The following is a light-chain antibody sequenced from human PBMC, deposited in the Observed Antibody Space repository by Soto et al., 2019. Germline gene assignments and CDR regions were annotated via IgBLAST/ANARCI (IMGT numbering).Light chain of an antibody. Sequence: DIQMTQSPSTLSGSVGYRVTITCRASQTISSWLAWYQQKPGKAPKLLIYKASTLKSGVPSRFSGSGSGTDFTLTITRLEPEDSAVYFCQQYTGPPTTFGQGTRLENK. CDR3: QQYTGPPTT. J-gene: IGKJ5*01. CDR1: QTISSW. CDR2: KAS. V-gene: IGKV1-5*03.